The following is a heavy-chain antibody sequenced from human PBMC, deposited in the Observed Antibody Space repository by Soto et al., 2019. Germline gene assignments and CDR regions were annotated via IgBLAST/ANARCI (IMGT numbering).Heavy chain of an antibody. Sequence: SETLSLTCAVYGGSFSGYYWSWIRQPPGKGLEWIGEINHSGSTNYNPSLKCRVTISVDTSKNQFSLKLSSVTAADTAVYYCARDNVVVTAAVFDYWGQGTLVTVSS. J-gene: IGHJ4*02. CDR1: GGSFSGYY. CDR2: INHSGST. D-gene: IGHD2-21*02. V-gene: IGHV4-34*01. CDR3: ARDNVVVTAAVFDY.